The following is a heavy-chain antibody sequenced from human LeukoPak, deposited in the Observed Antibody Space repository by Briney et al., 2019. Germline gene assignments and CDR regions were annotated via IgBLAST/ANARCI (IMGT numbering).Heavy chain of an antibody. V-gene: IGHV3-23*01. CDR1: GFTFGTYA. Sequence: GGSLRLSCAASGFTFGTYAMTWVRRAPGKGLEWVSAVGTSGDATYYANSVKGRFTISRDNSKNTLYLQMNSLRAEDTAVYYCAKAWTGYCSSTSCYEFDYWGQGTLVTVSS. CDR2: VGTSGDAT. CDR3: AKAWTGYCSSTSCYEFDY. J-gene: IGHJ4*02. D-gene: IGHD2-2*01.